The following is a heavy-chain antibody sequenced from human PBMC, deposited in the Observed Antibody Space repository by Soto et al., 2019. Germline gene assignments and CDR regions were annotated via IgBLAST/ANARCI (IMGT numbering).Heavy chain of an antibody. V-gene: IGHV3-48*03. CDR2: ISSSGSTT. CDR1: GFTFSSHD. J-gene: IGHJ5*02. D-gene: IGHD3-10*01. CDR3: ARDLYPVGSSHPFDP. Sequence: GGSLRLSCAASGFTFSSHDVNWVRQAPGEGLEWVSYISSSGSTTYYADSVKGRFTISRDNAKNSLYLQMNSLRVEDTAVYYCARDLYPVGSSHPFDPWGQGTLVTVSS.